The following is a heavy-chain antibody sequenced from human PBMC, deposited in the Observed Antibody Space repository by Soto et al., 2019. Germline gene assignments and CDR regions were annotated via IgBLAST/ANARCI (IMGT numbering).Heavy chain of an antibody. CDR1: GGTFSSYA. J-gene: IGHJ5*02. V-gene: IGHV1-69*06. CDR3: ARGRGLGAAYRGFDP. CDR2: IVPLFRTT. Sequence: QVQLVQSGAEAKKPGSSVKVSCKTSGGTFSSYAISWVRQAPGQGLEWMGGIVPLFRTTNYAQKFQGRVTITADTSTYTVYMELSGLRSGDTAVYYCARGRGLGAAYRGFDPWGQGTLVTVSS. D-gene: IGHD7-27*01.